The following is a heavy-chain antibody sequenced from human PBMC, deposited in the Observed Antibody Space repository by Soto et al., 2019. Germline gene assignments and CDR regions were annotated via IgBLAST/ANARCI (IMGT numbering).Heavy chain of an antibody. CDR2: ISGSGGST. D-gene: IGHD2-15*01. CDR3: AKSGCSGGSCYPHDAFDI. CDR1: GFTFSSYA. J-gene: IGHJ3*02. Sequence: GGSLRLSCAASGFTFSSYAMSWVRQAPGKGLEWVSAISGSGGSTYYADSVKGRLTISRDNSKNTLYLQMNSLRAEDTAVYYCAKSGCSGGSCYPHDAFDIWGQGTMVTVSS. V-gene: IGHV3-23*01.